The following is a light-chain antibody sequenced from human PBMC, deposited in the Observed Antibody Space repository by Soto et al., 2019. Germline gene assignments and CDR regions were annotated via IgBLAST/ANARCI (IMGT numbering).Light chain of an antibody. V-gene: IGKV3-11*01. CDR2: DAS. CDR3: QEGTYWPA. CDR1: QSVSGS. Sequence: EIVLTQSPAIFSLSPGEKATLSFSSSQSVSGSLGWYQQKPGQAPRLIIYDASVRATGIPARFSGSGSGTDFTLTISSLEPEDFAVYYCQEGTYWPAFGGGTKVDIK. J-gene: IGKJ4*01.